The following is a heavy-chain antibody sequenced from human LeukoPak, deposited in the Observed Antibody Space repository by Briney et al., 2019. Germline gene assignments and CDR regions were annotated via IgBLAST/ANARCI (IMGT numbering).Heavy chain of an antibody. Sequence: GGSLRLSCAASGFTFNLAWMSWVRQTPGKGLQWVARIAVTPDGPATDYATPVRGRFTISRDNSKNTLYLQMNSLRAEDTAVYYCARESDTRYYYYGMDVWGQGTTVTVSS. CDR2: IAVTPDGPAT. D-gene: IGHD2-15*01. V-gene: IGHV3-15*04. J-gene: IGHJ6*02. CDR1: GFTFNLAW. CDR3: ARESDTRYYYYGMDV.